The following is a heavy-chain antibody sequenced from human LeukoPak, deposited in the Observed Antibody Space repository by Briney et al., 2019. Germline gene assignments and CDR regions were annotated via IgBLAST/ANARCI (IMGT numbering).Heavy chain of an antibody. CDR2: IKQDGSEK. CDR1: GFTFSSYW. CDR3: VLSAYRFGYDYYMDV. J-gene: IGHJ6*03. D-gene: IGHD5-18*01. Sequence: GGSLRLSCAASGFTFSSYWMSWVRQAPGKGLEWVANIKQDGSEKNYVDSVKGRFSISRDNGKNSLYLQMNSLRAEDTAVYYCVLSAYRFGYDYYMDVWGKGTTVTVSS. V-gene: IGHV3-7*01.